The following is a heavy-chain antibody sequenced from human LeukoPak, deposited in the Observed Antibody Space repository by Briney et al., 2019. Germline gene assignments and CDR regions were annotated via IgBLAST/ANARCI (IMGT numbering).Heavy chain of an antibody. Sequence: ASVKVSCKASGYTFTSYGISWVQQAPGQGLEWMGWISAYNGNTNYAQKLQGRVTMTTDTSTSTAYMELRSLRSDDTAVYYCARGTLHVLRFLEWLPLDYWGQGTLVTVSS. CDR3: ARGTLHVLRFLEWLPLDY. J-gene: IGHJ4*02. CDR1: GYTFTSYG. CDR2: ISAYNGNT. V-gene: IGHV1-18*01. D-gene: IGHD3-3*01.